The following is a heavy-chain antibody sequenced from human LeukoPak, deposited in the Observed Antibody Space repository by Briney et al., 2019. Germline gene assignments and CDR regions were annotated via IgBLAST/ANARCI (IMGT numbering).Heavy chain of an antibody. Sequence: SETLSLTRTVSGGSISSGGYYWSWIRQHPRKGLEWIGSIYYSGRTYYNPSLKSRVTISVDTSKNQFSLKLSSVTAADTAVYYCARHLVVVIKALMYFDLWGRGTLVTVSS. CDR2: IYYSGRT. J-gene: IGHJ2*01. CDR1: GGSISSGGYY. D-gene: IGHD3-22*01. CDR3: ARHLVVVIKALMYFDL. V-gene: IGHV4-39*01.